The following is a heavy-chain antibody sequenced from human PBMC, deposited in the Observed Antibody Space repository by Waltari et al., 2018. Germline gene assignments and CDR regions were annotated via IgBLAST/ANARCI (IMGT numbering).Heavy chain of an antibody. V-gene: IGHV4-59*01. CDR3: ARDDFSNYGHFDY. J-gene: IGHJ4*02. CDR1: GDSINSFY. Sequence: QVQLQESGPGLVKPSETLSLICTVSGDSINSFYWSWIRQPPGRGLEWIGYSFYTGSTSYSPSLKSRVTISVDTSKNQFSLKLTSVTAADTAVYYCARDDFSNYGHFDYWGQGTLVTVSS. CDR2: SFYTGST. D-gene: IGHD4-4*01.